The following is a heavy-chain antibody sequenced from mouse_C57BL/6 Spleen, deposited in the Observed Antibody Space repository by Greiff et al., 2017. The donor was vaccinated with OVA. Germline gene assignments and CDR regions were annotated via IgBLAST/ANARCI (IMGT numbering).Heavy chain of an antibody. CDR2: IWGVGST. J-gene: IGHJ4*01. CDR3: ARIYDGYPDYYAMDY. Sequence: VQVVESGPGLVAPSQSLSITCTVSGFSLTSYGVDWVRQSPGKGLEWLGVIWGVGSTNYNSALKSRLSISKDNSKSQVFLKMNSLQTDDTAMYYCARIYDGYPDYYAMDYWGQGTSVTVSS. D-gene: IGHD2-3*01. CDR1: GFSLTSYG. V-gene: IGHV2-6*01.